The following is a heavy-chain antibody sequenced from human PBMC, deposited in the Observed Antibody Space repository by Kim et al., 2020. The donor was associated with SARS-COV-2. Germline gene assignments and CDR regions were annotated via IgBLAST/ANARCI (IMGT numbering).Heavy chain of an antibody. Sequence: SETLSLTCGVYGAPFSGYYWSWIRQPPGKGLECIGEISPSGDITYNPSLKSRVTISLDTSKAQFSLRLSSVTAADTAVYYCARVWDYWGQGILVTVSS. D-gene: IGHD3-16*01. CDR1: GAPFSGYY. V-gene: IGHV4-34*01. CDR2: ISPSGDI. CDR3: ARVWDY. J-gene: IGHJ4*02.